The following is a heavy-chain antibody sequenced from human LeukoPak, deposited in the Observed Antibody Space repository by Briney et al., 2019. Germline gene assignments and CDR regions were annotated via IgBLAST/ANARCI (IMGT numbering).Heavy chain of an antibody. D-gene: IGHD6-19*01. V-gene: IGHV3-23*01. Sequence: PGGSLRLSCAGSGFTFKRNAISWVRQAPGKGLEWVSTIGGSGDKTFYADSVKGRFTISRDNSKNMVHLQMNSLTGEDTALYYCVRRGDASSGWGDHDFWGQGALVTVSS. CDR3: VRRGDASSGWGDHDF. CDR1: GFTFKRNA. CDR2: IGGSGDKT. J-gene: IGHJ4*02.